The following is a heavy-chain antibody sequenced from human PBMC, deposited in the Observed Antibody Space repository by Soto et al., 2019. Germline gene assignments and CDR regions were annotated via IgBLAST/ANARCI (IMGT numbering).Heavy chain of an antibody. Sequence: EVQLVQSGAEVKKPGESLKISCKGSGYSFSSYWIGWVRQMPGKGLEWMGIIYPGDSDTKYSPSFQGQVTISADKSISTAYLQWSSLKASDTAIYYCARRVLQYDYPYHSAMGVWGQGTTVTVS. CDR1: GYSFSSYW. V-gene: IGHV5-51*01. D-gene: IGHD4-17*01. J-gene: IGHJ6*02. CDR2: IYPGDSDT. CDR3: ARRVLQYDYPYHSAMGV.